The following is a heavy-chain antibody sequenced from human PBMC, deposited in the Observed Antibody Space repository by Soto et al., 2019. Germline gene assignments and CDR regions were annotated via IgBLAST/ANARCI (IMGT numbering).Heavy chain of an antibody. Sequence: EVQLLESGGGLVQPGGSLRLSCAASGFTFNNYAMTWVRQAPGKGLEWVSAISGGGDTTSYADSVKGRFTGSRDGSKNTLYLQMSSRRAEDTALYYCAKGRGGSGSLTPRVDFWCQGTLVTFSS. CDR3: AKGRGGSGSLTPRVDF. D-gene: IGHD3-10*01. CDR1: GFTFNNYA. J-gene: IGHJ4*02. CDR2: ISGGGDTT. V-gene: IGHV3-23*01.